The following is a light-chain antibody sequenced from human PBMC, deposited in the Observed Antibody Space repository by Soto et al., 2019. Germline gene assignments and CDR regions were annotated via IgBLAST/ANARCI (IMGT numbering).Light chain of an antibody. CDR1: QTVSSSY. CDR3: QQYGTSPRT. Sequence: ESVLTQSPGTLSLSPGERATLSCRASQTVSSSYLAWYQQKPGQAPRLLIYGASSRATGIPDRFSASGSGTDFTLTISRLEPEDFAVYYYQQYGTSPRTFGQGTKLEIK. J-gene: IGKJ1*01. V-gene: IGKV3-20*01. CDR2: GAS.